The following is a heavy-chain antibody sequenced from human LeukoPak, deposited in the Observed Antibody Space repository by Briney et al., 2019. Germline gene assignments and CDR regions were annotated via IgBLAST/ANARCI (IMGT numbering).Heavy chain of an antibody. CDR2: IIPIFGTA. J-gene: IGHJ4*02. Sequence: SVKVSCKASGGTFSSYAISWVRQAPGQGLEWMGGIIPIFGTANYAQKFQGRVTITADESASTVHMELSGLRSEDTAVYYCARDQGAFDYWGQGTLVTVSS. D-gene: IGHD1-26*01. CDR1: GGTFSSYA. V-gene: IGHV1-69*13. CDR3: ARDQGAFDY.